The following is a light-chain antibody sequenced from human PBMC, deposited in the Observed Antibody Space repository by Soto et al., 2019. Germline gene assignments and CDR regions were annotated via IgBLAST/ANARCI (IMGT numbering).Light chain of an antibody. CDR1: QSVSSNY. Sequence: EIVLTQSPGTLSLSPGERATLSCRASQSVSSNYLAWSQQKPGQAPRLLIYGASSRATDIPDKFSGSGSETDFTLTINRLEPEDFAVYYCQQYGSSPWTFGQGTKVDIK. CDR3: QQYGSSPWT. CDR2: GAS. V-gene: IGKV3-20*01. J-gene: IGKJ1*01.